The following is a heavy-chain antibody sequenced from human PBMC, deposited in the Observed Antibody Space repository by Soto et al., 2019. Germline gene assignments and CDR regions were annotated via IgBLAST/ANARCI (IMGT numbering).Heavy chain of an antibody. CDR1: GFTVSSNY. Sequence: EVQMVESGGGLIQPGGSLRLSCAASGFTVSSNYMSWVRQAPGKGLEWVSVIYSGGSTYYADSVKGRFTISRDNSKNTLYRQMNSLSAEDTAVYYCARAQVAGPIDYWGQGTLVTVSS. D-gene: IGHD6-19*01. J-gene: IGHJ4*02. V-gene: IGHV3-53*01. CDR2: IYSGGST. CDR3: ARAQVAGPIDY.